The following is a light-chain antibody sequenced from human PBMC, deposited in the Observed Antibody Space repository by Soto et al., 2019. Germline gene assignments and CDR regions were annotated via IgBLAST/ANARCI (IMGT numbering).Light chain of an antibody. CDR2: DAS. V-gene: IGKV3-20*01. CDR3: QQYGTSPWT. J-gene: IGKJ1*01. CDR1: QSLSSNY. Sequence: EIMLTQSPATLSLSPGERATLSCRASQSLSSNYLAWHQQKPGQAPRLLIYDASNRATGIPARFSGSGSGTDFTLTISRLEPEDFAVYYCQQYGTSPWTFGQGTKVDI.